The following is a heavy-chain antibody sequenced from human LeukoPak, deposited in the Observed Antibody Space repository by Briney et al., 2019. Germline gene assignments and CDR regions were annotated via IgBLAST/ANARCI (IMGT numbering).Heavy chain of an antibody. CDR1: GFTFTYYA. V-gene: IGHV3-23*01. CDR2: ISGSDGST. J-gene: IGHJ4*02. CDR3: AKAGDYSYFDY. Sequence: HPGGSLRLSRAASGFTFTYYAMNWVRQAPGKGLEWVSAISGSDGSTYYADSVKGRFTISRDNSKNTLYLQMNSLRAEDTAIYYCAKAGDYSYFDYWGQGTLVTVSS. D-gene: IGHD4-11*01.